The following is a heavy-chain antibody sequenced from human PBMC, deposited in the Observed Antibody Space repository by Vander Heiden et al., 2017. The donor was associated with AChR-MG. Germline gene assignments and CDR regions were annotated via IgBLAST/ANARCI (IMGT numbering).Heavy chain of an antibody. J-gene: IGHJ4*01. CDR1: GYSFTSYW. CDR2: IYPGDSDT. V-gene: IGHV5-51*01. D-gene: IGHD6-13*01. Sequence: EVLLVQSGAEVKTRGESGKIFCKGSGYSFTSYWVGWVRQMPGKGLGWMGIIYPGDSDTRYSPSFQGQVTISADKSISTAYLQWSSLKATDTAMYYCSRRNTMGAGTNFDYWGHGTLVTVSS. CDR3: SRRNTMGAGTNFDY.